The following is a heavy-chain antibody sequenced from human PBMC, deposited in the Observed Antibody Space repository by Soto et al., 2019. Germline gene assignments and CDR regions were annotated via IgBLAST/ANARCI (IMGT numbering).Heavy chain of an antibody. CDR3: GRHGIQVSHDV. V-gene: IGHV3-48*02. CDR2: ITTSSHTI. CDR1: GFTFSSYS. D-gene: IGHD5-18*01. J-gene: IGHJ6*02. Sequence: PGGSLRLSCAASGFTFSSYSMDWVRQAPGQGLEWISYITTSSHTIYYADSVRGRFTISRDNAKNSLFLQMNSLRDEDTAVYYCGRHGIQVSHDVSGQGTTVTVYS.